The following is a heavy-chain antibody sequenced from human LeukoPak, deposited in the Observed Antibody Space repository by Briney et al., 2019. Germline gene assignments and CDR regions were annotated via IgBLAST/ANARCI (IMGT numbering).Heavy chain of an antibody. CDR3: ARVGGLYDILTGYHDY. D-gene: IGHD3-9*01. V-gene: IGHV4-4*07. Sequence: SETLSLTCTVSGGSISSYHWSWIRQPVGKGLEWIGRIYTSGNTNYNPSLKSRVTMSLDTSKNQFSLKLSSVTAADTAVYYCARVGGLYDILTGYHDYWGQGTLVTVSS. CDR2: IYTSGNT. CDR1: GGSISSYH. J-gene: IGHJ4*02.